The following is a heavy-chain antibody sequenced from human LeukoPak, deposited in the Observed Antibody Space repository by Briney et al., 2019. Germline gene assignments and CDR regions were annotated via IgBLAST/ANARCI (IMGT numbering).Heavy chain of an antibody. J-gene: IGHJ6*03. D-gene: IGHD4-17*01. CDR3: AKHALTVTTGNYYYYMDV. V-gene: IGHV3-53*01. Sequence: GGSLRLSCAASGFTVSSNYMSWVRQAPGKGLEWVSVIYSGGSTYYADSVKGRFTISRDNSKNTLYLQMNSLRAEDTAVYYCAKHALTVTTGNYYYYMDVWGKGTTVTVSS. CDR1: GFTVSSNY. CDR2: IYSGGST.